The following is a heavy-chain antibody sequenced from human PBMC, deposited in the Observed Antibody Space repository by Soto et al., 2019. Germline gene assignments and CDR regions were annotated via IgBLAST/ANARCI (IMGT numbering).Heavy chain of an antibody. J-gene: IGHJ4*02. CDR1: DFTFRNYW. D-gene: IGHD3-16*01. CDR3: FGGNGGPQ. Sequence: EVQLVESGGDLVQPGGSLRLSCATSDFTFRNYWMNWVRQAPGKRLEWVANIKPDGSATNYVDSVKGRLTISGDNVRNSVSLQMKSLRVEDTAVYFCFGGNGGPQWGQGTLVTVSS. CDR2: IKPDGSAT. V-gene: IGHV3-7*03.